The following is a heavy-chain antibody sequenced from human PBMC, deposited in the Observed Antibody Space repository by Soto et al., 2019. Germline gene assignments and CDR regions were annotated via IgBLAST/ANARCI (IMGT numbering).Heavy chain of an antibody. V-gene: IGHV3-33*08. J-gene: IGHJ4*02. CDR2: IWYDGSNK. Sequence: PGGSLRLSCAASGFTFSSYGMHWVRQAPGKGLEWVAVIWYDGSNKYYADSVKGRFTISRDNSKNTLYLQMNSLRAEDTAVYYCARDPDCSGGSCYFSYFDYWGQGTLVTVSS. D-gene: IGHD2-15*01. CDR1: GFTFSSYG. CDR3: ARDPDCSGGSCYFSYFDY.